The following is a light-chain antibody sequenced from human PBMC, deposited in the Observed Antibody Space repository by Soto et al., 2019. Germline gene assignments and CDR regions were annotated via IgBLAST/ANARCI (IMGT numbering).Light chain of an antibody. J-gene: IGKJ5*01. V-gene: IGKV3-11*01. Sequence: IVLTQSPATLSLSPGERATLSCRASQSVSIYLAWYQQKPGQAPRLLIYDSSNRAAGIPARFSARGSGTDFTLFISNLEPEDSAVYYCQHRSNWPPITFGQGTRLESK. CDR1: QSVSIY. CDR3: QHRSNWPPIT. CDR2: DSS.